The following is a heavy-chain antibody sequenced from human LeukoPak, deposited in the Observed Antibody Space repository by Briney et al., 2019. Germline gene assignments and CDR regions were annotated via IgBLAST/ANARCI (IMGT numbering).Heavy chain of an antibody. CDR3: GKTDIYFNPIDY. V-gene: IGHV4-4*02. CDR2: IHRDGRT. Sequence: KPSETLSLTCAVSGVSISSSEWWIWVRQPPGQGPEWIGEIHRDGRTRYNPSLKSRVTMSIDYSKNQSSLKVSSVTAADTAIYYCGKTDIYFNPIDYWGPGSLVTVSS. D-gene: IGHD3-9*01. J-gene: IGHJ4*02. CDR1: GVSISSSEW.